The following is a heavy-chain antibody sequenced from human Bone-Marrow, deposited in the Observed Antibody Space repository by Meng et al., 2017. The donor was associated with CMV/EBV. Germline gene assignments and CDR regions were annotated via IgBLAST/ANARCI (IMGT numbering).Heavy chain of an antibody. J-gene: IGHJ4*02. CDR3: ARPTH. Sequence: GESLKISCAASGFSFDDFAMSWVRQVPGKGLEWVSGIDWNGRSAGYAASVKGRFTISRDNAKNSLYLQMNSLRAEDTAVYYCARPTHWGQGTLVTVSS. V-gene: IGHV3-20*04. CDR2: IDWNGRSA. CDR1: GFSFDDFA.